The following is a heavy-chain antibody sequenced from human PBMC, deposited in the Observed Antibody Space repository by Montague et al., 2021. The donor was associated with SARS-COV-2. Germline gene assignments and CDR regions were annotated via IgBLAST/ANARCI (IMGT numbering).Heavy chain of an antibody. J-gene: IGHJ4*02. V-gene: IGHV2-5*02. D-gene: IGHD5-24*01. Sequence: PALVKPAQTLTLTYTFSGFSLNASGVGVGWIRQPPGKALEWLASIYWDDDKRYSPSLKTRLTITKDTSKSQVVLRMTNVDPVDTATYYCAHSPIERGFWGQGPLVAVSS. CDR3: AHSPIERGF. CDR1: GFSLNASGVG. CDR2: IYWDDDK.